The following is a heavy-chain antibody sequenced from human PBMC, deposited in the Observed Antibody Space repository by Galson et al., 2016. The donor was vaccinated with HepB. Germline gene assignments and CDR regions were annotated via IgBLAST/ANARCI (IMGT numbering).Heavy chain of an antibody. V-gene: IGHV1-46*01. J-gene: IGHJ6*02. CDR2: INPNVGSK. Sequence: SVKVSCKASGYTFTAYFIYWVRQAPGQGLEWMGCINPNVGSKTFAQKFQDRVTMTRDTSTSTVFMELSSLRFEDTAVYFCARGDLNYYYALDVWGQGTTVTVSS. CDR3: ARGDLNYYYALDV. D-gene: IGHD3-3*01. CDR1: GYTFTAYF.